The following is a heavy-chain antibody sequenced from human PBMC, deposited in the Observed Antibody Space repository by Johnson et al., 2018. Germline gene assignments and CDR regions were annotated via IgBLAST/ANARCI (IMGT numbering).Heavy chain of an antibody. V-gene: IGHV1-46*01. J-gene: IGHJ3*02. Sequence: VQLLESGAEVKKPGASVKVSCKASGYTFSSYYIHWVRQAPGQGLEWMGIINPSGGRTSNAQKFQGRVTMTRDTSTSTVYMGLTSLKSEDTAVCYCASDGTIAVSGREAFDIWGQGTMVTVSS. D-gene: IGHD6-19*01. CDR2: INPSGGRT. CDR1: GYTFSSYY. CDR3: ASDGTIAVSGREAFDI.